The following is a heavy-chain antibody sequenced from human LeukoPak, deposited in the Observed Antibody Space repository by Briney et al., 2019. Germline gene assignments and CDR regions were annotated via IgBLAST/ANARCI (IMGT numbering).Heavy chain of an antibody. Sequence: SVKVSCKXSGGTFSSYAISWVRQAPGQGLEWMGRIIPIFGTANYAQKFQGRVTITTDESTSTAYMGLSSLRSEDTAVYYCARYIWGSYPTFEDYWGQGSLVTVSS. CDR1: GGTFSSYA. CDR2: IIPIFGTA. J-gene: IGHJ4*02. V-gene: IGHV1-69*05. CDR3: ARYIWGSYPTFEDY. D-gene: IGHD3-16*02.